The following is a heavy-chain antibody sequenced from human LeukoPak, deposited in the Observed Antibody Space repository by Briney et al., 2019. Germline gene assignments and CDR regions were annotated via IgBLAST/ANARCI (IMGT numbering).Heavy chain of an antibody. J-gene: IGHJ5*02. CDR2: INHSGST. V-gene: IGHV4-34*01. CDR1: GGSFSGYY. Sequence: SETLSLTCAVYGGSFSGYYWSWIRQPPGKGLEWIGEINHSGSTSYNPSLKSRVTISVDTSKNQFSLKLSSVTAADTAVYYCARDHSSGYYNWFDPWGQGTLVTVSS. CDR3: ARDHSSGYYNWFDP. D-gene: IGHD3-22*01.